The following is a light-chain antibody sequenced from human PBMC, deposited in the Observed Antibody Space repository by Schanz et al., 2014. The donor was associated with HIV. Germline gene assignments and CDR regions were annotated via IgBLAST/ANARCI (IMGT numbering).Light chain of an antibody. J-gene: IGLJ1*01. CDR1: ALNIGRNS. V-gene: IGLV1-51*01. Sequence: QSVLTQPPSVSAAPGQRVTISCSGSALNIGRNSVSWYQQFPGTAPNLLIYDYHERPSEIRDRFSGSKSGQSATLAIIGLQAGDEADYYCGTWDSSLSDVYVFGTGTKLTVL. CDR3: GTWDSSLSDVYV. CDR2: DYH.